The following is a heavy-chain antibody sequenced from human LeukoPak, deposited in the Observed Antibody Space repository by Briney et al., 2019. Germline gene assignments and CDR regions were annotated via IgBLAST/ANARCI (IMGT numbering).Heavy chain of an antibody. CDR3: ARSSSSGYYWGVLDAFDI. CDR1: GGSISSGGYY. J-gene: IGHJ3*02. Sequence: SETLSLTCTVSGGSISSGGYYWSWIRQHPGKGLEWIGYIYYSGSTYYNPSLKSRVTISVDTSKNQFSLKLSSVTAADTAVYYCARSSSSGYYWGVLDAFDIWAQGTMVTVS. V-gene: IGHV4-31*03. CDR2: IYYSGST. D-gene: IGHD3-22*01.